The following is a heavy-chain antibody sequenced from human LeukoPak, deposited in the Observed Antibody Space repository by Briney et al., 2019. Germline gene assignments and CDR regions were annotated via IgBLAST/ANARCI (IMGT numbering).Heavy chain of an antibody. CDR2: ISYDGSNK. CDR3: ARDRGEKQQLALDY. CDR1: GFAFSSYA. Sequence: GRSLRLSCAASGFAFSSYAMHWVRQAPGKGLEWVAVISYDGSNKYYADSVKGRFTISRDNSKNTLYLQMNSLRAEDTAVYYCARDRGEKQQLALDYWGQGTLVTVSS. V-gene: IGHV3-30-3*01. J-gene: IGHJ4*02. D-gene: IGHD6-13*01.